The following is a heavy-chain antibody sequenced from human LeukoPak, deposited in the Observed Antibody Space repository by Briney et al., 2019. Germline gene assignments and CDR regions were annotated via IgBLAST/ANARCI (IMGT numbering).Heavy chain of an antibody. CDR2: IYYDGSNI. Sequence: GGSLGLSCAASEFTFTTYGMHWVRQAPGKGLEWVAFIYYDGSNIYYADYVKGRFTISRDISKNTLYLQMDSLRAEDTAIYYCARDWKTNSFDYWGQGTLVTVSS. CDR3: ARDWKTNSFDY. J-gene: IGHJ4*02. D-gene: IGHD1-1*01. V-gene: IGHV3-33*01. CDR1: EFTFTTYG.